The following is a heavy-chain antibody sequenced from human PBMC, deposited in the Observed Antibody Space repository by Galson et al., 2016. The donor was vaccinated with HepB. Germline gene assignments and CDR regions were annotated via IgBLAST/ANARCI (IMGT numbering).Heavy chain of an antibody. Sequence: SLRLSCAASGFSFSNYNMNWVRQTPGKGLEWVSSISSGHSYIYYADSLKGRFTISRENAKNSLYLQMNSLRAEDTAVYYCAKDLGWGSGWPFYFDSWGQGTLVIVSS. CDR2: ISSGHSYI. CDR1: GFSFSNYN. CDR3: AKDLGWGSGWPFYFDS. J-gene: IGHJ4*02. D-gene: IGHD6-19*01. V-gene: IGHV3-21*01.